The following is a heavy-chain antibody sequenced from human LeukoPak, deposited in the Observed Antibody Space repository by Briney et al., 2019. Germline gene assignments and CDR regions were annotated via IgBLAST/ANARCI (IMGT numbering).Heavy chain of an antibody. D-gene: IGHD3-16*01. CDR1: GYTFTSYG. V-gene: IGHV1-18*04. J-gene: IGHJ4*02. CDR3: ARDAFGGAKAYFDY. Sequence: EASVKVSCKASGYTFTSYGISWVRQAPGQGLEWMGWISAYNGNTNYAQKLQGRVTMNTDTSTSTAYMELRSLRSDDTAVYYCARDAFGGAKAYFDYWGQGTLVTVSS. CDR2: ISAYNGNT.